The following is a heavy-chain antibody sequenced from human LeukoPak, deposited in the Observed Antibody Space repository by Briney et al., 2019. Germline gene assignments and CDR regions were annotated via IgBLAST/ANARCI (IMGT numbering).Heavy chain of an antibody. D-gene: IGHD6-19*01. V-gene: IGHV3-15*01. J-gene: IGHJ4*02. CDR3: TTEGARGIAVAPPLDY. CDR1: GFTFSNAW. Sequence: GGSLRLSCAASGFTFSNAWMSWVRQAPGKGLEWVGRIKSKTDGGTTDYAAPVKGRFTISRDDSKNTLYLQMNSLKAEDTAVYYCTTEGARGIAVAPPLDYWGQGTLVTVSS. CDR2: IKSKTDGGTT.